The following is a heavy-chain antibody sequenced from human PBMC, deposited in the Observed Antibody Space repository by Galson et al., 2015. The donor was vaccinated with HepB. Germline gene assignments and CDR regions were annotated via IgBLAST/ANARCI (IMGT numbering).Heavy chain of an antibody. CDR2: INPNSGGT. V-gene: IGHV1-2*02. J-gene: IGHJ6*03. CDR1: GYTFTGYY. CDR3: ARDLRAATDHYYYMDV. Sequence: SVKVSCKASGYTFTGYYMHWVRQAPGQGLEWMGWINPNSGGTDYAQKFQGRVTVTRDTSISTAYMEVTRLRSDDTAVYYCARDLRAATDHYYYMDVWGKGTTVTVSS. D-gene: IGHD6-25*01.